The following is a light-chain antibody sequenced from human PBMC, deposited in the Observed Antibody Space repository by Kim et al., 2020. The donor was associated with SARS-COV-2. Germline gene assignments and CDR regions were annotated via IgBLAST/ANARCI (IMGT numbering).Light chain of an antibody. CDR1: QSISSW. CDR2: DAS. Sequence: GDRVTITCRASQSISSWLAWYQQKPGKAPKLLIYDASSLESGVPSRFSGSGSGTEFTLTISSLQPDDFATYYCQQYNSSPVTFGPGTKVDIK. CDR3: QQYNSSPVT. J-gene: IGKJ3*01. V-gene: IGKV1-5*01.